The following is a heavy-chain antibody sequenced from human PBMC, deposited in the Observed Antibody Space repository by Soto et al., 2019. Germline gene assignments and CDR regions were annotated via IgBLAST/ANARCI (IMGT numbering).Heavy chain of an antibody. J-gene: IGHJ4*02. CDR3: ATHPPYGPLDH. CDR2: IYYIENT. CDR1: GGSISSSSNH. V-gene: IGHV4-39*01. Sequence: QLQLQESGPGLVKPSETLSLTCTVSGGSISSSSNHWGWIRQPPGKGLEWIGKIYYIENTYYNPSLKSRVTISVDTSKNQFSLRLTSVTAADTAVYYCATHPPYGPLDHWGQGTLVTVSS. D-gene: IGHD4-17*01.